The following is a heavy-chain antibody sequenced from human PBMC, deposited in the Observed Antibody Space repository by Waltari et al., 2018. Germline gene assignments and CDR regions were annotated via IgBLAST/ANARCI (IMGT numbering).Heavy chain of an antibody. CDR1: GFPFRSSA. J-gene: IGHJ4*02. V-gene: IGHV3-30-3*02. CDR3: AKNIVATLEGGLYY. D-gene: IGHD5-12*01. Sequence: QVQLVESGGGVVQPGRSLRLSCAASGFPFRSSAMHWARPAPGKGLEWVAVISYDGSNKYYADSVKGRFTISRDNSKNTLYLQMSSLRAEDTAMYYCAKNIVATLEGGLYYWGQGTLVTVSS. CDR2: ISYDGSNK.